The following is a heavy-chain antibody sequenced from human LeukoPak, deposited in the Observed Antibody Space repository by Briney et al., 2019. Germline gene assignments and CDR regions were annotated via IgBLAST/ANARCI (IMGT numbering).Heavy chain of an antibody. CDR3: ARDRFGSGSSDY. J-gene: IGHJ4*02. CDR2: IYYSGST. V-gene: IGHV4-59*06. Sequence: SETLSLTCTVSGGSISSYYWSWIRQHPGKGLEWIGYIYYSGSTYYNPSLKSRVTISVDTSKNQFSLKLSSVTAADTAVYYCARDRFGSGSSDYWGQGTLVTVSS. D-gene: IGHD3-10*01. CDR1: GGSISSYY.